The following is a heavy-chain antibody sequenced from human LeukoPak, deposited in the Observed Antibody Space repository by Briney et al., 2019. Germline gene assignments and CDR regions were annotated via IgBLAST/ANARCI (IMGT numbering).Heavy chain of an antibody. V-gene: IGHV1-69*05. CDR2: IIPIFGTA. D-gene: IGHD5-18*01. CDR1: GGTFSSYA. J-gene: IGHJ5*02. Sequence: ASVKASCKASGGTFSSYAISWVRQAPGQGLEWMGRIIPIFGTANYAQKFQGRVTITTDESTSTAYMELSSLRSEDTAVYYCARSGGPSHRDTAMPYEGFDPWGQGTLVTVSS. CDR3: ARSGGPSHRDTAMPYEGFDP.